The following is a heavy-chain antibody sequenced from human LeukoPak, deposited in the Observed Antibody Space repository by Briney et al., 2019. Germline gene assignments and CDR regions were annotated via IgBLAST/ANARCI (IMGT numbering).Heavy chain of an antibody. CDR2: ISYTGSNK. V-gene: IGHV3-30-3*01. Sequence: GRSLRLSCVASGFTFSSYDMNWVRQAPGKGLEWVATISYTGSNKFHADSVKGRFTISRDNSKNTLYLQMNSLRAEDTAVYYCAREVRPTTDDPTRLPYYGMDVWGQGTTVTVSS. J-gene: IGHJ6*02. CDR1: GFTFSSYD. D-gene: IGHD3-16*01. CDR3: AREVRPTTDDPTRLPYYGMDV.